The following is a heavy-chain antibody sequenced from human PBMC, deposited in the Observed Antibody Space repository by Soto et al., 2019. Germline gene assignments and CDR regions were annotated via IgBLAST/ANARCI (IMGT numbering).Heavy chain of an antibody. Sequence: PSETLSLTCTVSGGSISSRSSDYWGWIRQPPGKGLEWIGTIYYSGSTNYNPSLKSRVTISVDTSKNQFSLKLSSATAADTAVYYCAGGHGDYVLVDYWGQGTLVTVSS. CDR3: AGGHGDYVLVDY. CDR1: GGSISSRSSDY. J-gene: IGHJ4*02. D-gene: IGHD4-17*01. CDR2: IYYSGST. V-gene: IGHV4-39*07.